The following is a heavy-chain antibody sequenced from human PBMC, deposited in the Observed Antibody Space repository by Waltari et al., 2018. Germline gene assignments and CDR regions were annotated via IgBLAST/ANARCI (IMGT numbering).Heavy chain of an antibody. D-gene: IGHD3-10*01. J-gene: IGHJ5*02. CDR3: ARSYVGFGELGSVYWFDP. CDR1: GGTFSSYT. CDR2: SIPILGIA. Sequence: QVQLVQSGAEVKKPGSSVKVSCKASGGTFSSYTISWVRQAPGQGLEWMGRSIPILGIANYAQKFKGRVTITADKSTSTAYMELSSLRSEDTAVYYCARSYVGFGELGSVYWFDPWGQGTLVTVSS. V-gene: IGHV1-69*02.